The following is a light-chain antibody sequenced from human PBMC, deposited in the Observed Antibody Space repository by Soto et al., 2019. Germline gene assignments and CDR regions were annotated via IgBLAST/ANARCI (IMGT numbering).Light chain of an antibody. CDR2: DAS. J-gene: IGKJ5*01. Sequence: ESVLTQSPGTLSLSPGERATLSCRASQSGSSGNLAWYQQRPGQPPRLLIFDASSRASGIPDSFSGSGSGTDFIFMISRPETEDFAVYAFQQYGSSPVFGKGTRLQI. V-gene: IGKV3-20*01. CDR3: QQYGSSPV. CDR1: QSGSSGN.